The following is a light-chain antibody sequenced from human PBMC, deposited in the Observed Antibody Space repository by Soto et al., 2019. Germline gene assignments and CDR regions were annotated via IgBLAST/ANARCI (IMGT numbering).Light chain of an antibody. CDR2: AAS. CDR3: QQSHSIPYT. CDR1: QTISSY. Sequence: DIQMTQSPSSLSASVGDRVTITCRASQTISSYLNWYQQKPGKAPKLLIYAASSLQSGVPSRFSGSGSGTDFTLTISSLQPEDFATYYCQQSHSIPYTFGHRTKLEIK. V-gene: IGKV1-39*01. J-gene: IGKJ2*01.